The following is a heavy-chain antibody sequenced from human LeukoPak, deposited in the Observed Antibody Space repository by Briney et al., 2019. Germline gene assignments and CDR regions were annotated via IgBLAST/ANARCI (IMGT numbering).Heavy chain of an antibody. D-gene: IGHD5-12*01. Sequence: GGSLRLSCATSGLTFTSAGLTWVRQAPGKGREWVGRIKSKSVGETTDYAAPVKGRFTISRDDSETTLYLQMNSLKTEDTAVYYCTTHSGNDLSSWGQGTLVTVSS. J-gene: IGHJ5*02. V-gene: IGHV3-15*01. CDR2: IKSKSVGETT. CDR1: GLTFTSAG. CDR3: TTHSGNDLSS.